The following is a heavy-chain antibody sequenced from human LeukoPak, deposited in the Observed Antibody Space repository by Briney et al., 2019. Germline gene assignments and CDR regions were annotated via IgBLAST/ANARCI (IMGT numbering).Heavy chain of an antibody. D-gene: IGHD7-27*01. V-gene: IGHV3-11*01. J-gene: IGHJ4*02. CDR2: ISQTGTDM. CDR1: GFTFSDHY. CDR3: GRGHWGLDY. Sequence: GGSLRLSCAVSGFTFSDHYMTWVRQAPGKGLEWVSWISQTGTDMSYSDSVKGRFTISGDNARNSLFLQMDSLRPEDTAVYYCGRGHWGLDYWGQGTLLTVSS.